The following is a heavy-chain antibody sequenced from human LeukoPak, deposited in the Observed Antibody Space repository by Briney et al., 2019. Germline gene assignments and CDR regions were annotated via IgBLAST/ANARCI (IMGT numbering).Heavy chain of an antibody. CDR2: IKLDGSEK. CDR1: GFTFKSYW. CDR3: ANRGGYGELN. V-gene: IGHV3-7*01. Sequence: GGSLRLSCAASGFTFKSYWMGWVRQAPGKGLQWVANIKLDGSEKNYMNSVRGRFTISRDNARNSLYLQMNSLRAEDTAVYYCANRGGYGELNWGQGTLVTVSS. J-gene: IGHJ4*02. D-gene: IGHD4-17*01.